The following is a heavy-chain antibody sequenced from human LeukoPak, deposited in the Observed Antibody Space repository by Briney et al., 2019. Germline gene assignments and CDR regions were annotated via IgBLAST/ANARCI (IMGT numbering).Heavy chain of an antibody. D-gene: IGHD3-10*01. V-gene: IGHV3-74*01. CDR1: GFTFSSYW. CDR2: ISTDASST. CDR3: ARDPLPYYYGSGIHDY. J-gene: IGHJ4*02. Sequence: GGSLRLSCAGSGFTFSSYWMHWVRQAPGKGLVWVSRISTDASSTTYADSVKGRFTISRDNAKNSLYLQMNSLRAEDTAVYYCARDPLPYYYGSGIHDYWGQGTLVTVSS.